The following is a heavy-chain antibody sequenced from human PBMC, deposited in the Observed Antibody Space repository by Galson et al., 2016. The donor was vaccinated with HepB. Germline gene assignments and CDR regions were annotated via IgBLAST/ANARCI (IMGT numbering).Heavy chain of an antibody. Sequence: QSGAEVKKSGESLRISCKGSGYSFSTYWIGWVRQIPGKGLEWMGIIYPGDSRTTYSPSFQGQVTISVDKSITTAYLQWNSLKASDTAMYYCARHNGALADFWSGPPQDGWFDPWGQGTLVTVSS. CDR3: ARHNGALADFWSGPPQDGWFDP. J-gene: IGHJ5*02. CDR1: GYSFSTYW. D-gene: IGHD3-3*01. V-gene: IGHV5-51*01. CDR2: IYPGDSRT.